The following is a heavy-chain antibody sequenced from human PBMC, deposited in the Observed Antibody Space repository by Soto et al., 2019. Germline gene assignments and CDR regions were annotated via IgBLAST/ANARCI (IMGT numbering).Heavy chain of an antibody. D-gene: IGHD1-26*01. Sequence: ASVKVSFKASGYTFTAYYIHWVRQAPGHGLEWMGIINSSGGRITYAQKFQDRLTVTRDTSTSTVYMDLSSLRSEDTAVYYCARDRVGPTSGAFDYWGHGTLVTVSS. J-gene: IGHJ4*01. V-gene: IGHV1-46*01. CDR2: INSSGGRI. CDR3: ARDRVGPTSGAFDY. CDR1: GYTFTAYY.